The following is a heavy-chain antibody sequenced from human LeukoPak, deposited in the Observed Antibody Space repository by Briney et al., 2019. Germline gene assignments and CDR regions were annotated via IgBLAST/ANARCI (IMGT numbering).Heavy chain of an antibody. J-gene: IGHJ4*02. CDR3: ARDPETWQAA. Sequence: GGSLTLSCAAYGFTFSDYYMTWIRQAPGKGLEWVSYISSSTHYTNYADSVKGRFTISRDNAKNSLYLQMNSLRAEDTAVYYCARDPETWQAAWGQGSLVTVSS. CDR1: GFTFSDYY. CDR2: ISSSTHYT. V-gene: IGHV3-11*05. D-gene: IGHD6-25*01.